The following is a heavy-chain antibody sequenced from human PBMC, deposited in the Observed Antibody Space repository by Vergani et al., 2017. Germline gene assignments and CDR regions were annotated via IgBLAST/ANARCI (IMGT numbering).Heavy chain of an antibody. CDR1: GFTFDDYA. J-gene: IGHJ2*01. D-gene: IGHD6-13*01. CDR2: INWNSDSI. Sequence: EVQLVESGGGLVQPGRSLRLSCAASGFTFDDYAMNWVRQAPGKGLEWVSGINWNSDSIAYADSVKGRFTISRDNAKNSLYLQMNSLRAEDTALYYCVNDRAASRNYWCLDLWGRGTLVAVCS. CDR3: VNDRAASRNYWCLDL. V-gene: IGHV3-9*01.